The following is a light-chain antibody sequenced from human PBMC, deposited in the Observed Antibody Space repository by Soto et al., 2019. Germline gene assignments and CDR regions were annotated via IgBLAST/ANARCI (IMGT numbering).Light chain of an antibody. CDR1: SSDIGAYNY. J-gene: IGLJ2*01. CDR2: EVN. CDR3: TSYGGRDNLI. Sequence: QSALTQPPSASGSPGQSVTISCTGTSSDIGAYNYASWFQQHPGEAPKLIISEVNKWPSGVPNRFSGSKSGNTASLTVSGLQAEDEADYYCTSYGGRDNLIFGGGTKLTVL. V-gene: IGLV2-8*01.